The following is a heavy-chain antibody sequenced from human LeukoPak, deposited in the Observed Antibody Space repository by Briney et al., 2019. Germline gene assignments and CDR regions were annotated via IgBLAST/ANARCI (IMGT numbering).Heavy chain of an antibody. Sequence: ASAKVSCKASGYSFTSYGISWVRQAPGQGPEWMGWISPYSGNTNLAQKFQGRVTMTTHTSTSTAYMELRSLRSDDTAVYYCARLYCSTTTCYNFWFDHWGQGTLVTVSS. CDR3: ARLYCSTTTCYNFWFDH. CDR1: GYSFTSYG. D-gene: IGHD2-2*02. CDR2: ISPYSGNT. J-gene: IGHJ5*02. V-gene: IGHV1-18*01.